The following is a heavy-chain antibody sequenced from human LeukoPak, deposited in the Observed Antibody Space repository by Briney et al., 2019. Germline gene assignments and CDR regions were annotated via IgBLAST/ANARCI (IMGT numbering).Heavy chain of an antibody. CDR2: IYSGGTT. V-gene: IGHV3-53*01. CDR1: GFTVTSNY. J-gene: IGHJ4*02. CDR3: AKDNGGYLDY. Sequence: GGFLRLSCVTSGFTVTSNYMSWVRQAPGKGLEWVSTIYSGGTTYYADSVKGRFTISRDNSKNTLYLQMNSLRAEDTAVYYCAKDNGGYLDYWGQGTLVTVSS. D-gene: IGHD3-22*01.